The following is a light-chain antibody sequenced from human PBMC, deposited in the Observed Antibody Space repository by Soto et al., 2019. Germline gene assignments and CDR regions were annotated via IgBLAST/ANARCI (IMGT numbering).Light chain of an antibody. CDR2: GSS. Sequence: DIQITQSPASLSSCLLDSVTITCRASQGVSDWVAWYQQKPGEAPKLLIYGSSSLLSGVPSRFSGTRSGTDFTLTISSLQPEDFATYYCQQANSYPWTFGQGTKVDIK. J-gene: IGKJ1*01. CDR1: QGVSDW. V-gene: IGKV1-12*01. CDR3: QQANSYPWT.